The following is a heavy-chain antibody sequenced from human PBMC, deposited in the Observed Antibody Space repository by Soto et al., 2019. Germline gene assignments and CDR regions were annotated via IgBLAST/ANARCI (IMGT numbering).Heavy chain of an antibody. Sequence: GGALRVSCAVSGFICSSYDMSWVRQAPGKGLEWVSTILVGGSTHYEDSVKGRFTISRDTSKNTVYLQMNSLTAGDTAFYYCAKATATSGGAFEIYGQGTMVTVSS. V-gene: IGHV3-23*01. D-gene: IGHD1-1*01. J-gene: IGHJ3*02. CDR1: GFICSSYD. CDR3: AKATATSGGAFEI. CDR2: ILVGGST.